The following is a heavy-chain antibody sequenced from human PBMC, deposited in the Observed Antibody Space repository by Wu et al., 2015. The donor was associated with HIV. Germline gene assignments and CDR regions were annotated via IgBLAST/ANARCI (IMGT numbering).Heavy chain of an antibody. CDR2: ISAYDGNI. Sequence: QVQLVQSGGEAKKPGASVKVSCKASGYTFTSYGISWVRQAPGQGLEWMGWISAYDGNINYAQKFQGKSHHDQQTTSTSTAYMELRSLRFLTTHGRVYCVKEKFQHGQLNSTKLLNGMDVSGAKGPRS. J-gene: IGHJ6*02. CDR3: VKEKFQHGQLNSTKLLNGMDVS. V-gene: IGHV1-18*01. CDR1: GYTFTSYG. D-gene: IGHD1-1*01.